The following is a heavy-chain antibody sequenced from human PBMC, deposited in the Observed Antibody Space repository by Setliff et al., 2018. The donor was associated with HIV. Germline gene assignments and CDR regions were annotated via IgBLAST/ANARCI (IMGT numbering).Heavy chain of an antibody. V-gene: IGHV4-39*01. J-gene: IGHJ6*03. Sequence: SETLSLTCTVSGGSISSSDYYWGWIRQPPGKGLEWIGSIYYTGRSFHNPSLKSRITISVDTSKNQFSLKLSSVTAADTAVYYCARGGGYDSSGYYYYYYYYYMDVWGQGTLVTVSS. CDR2: IYYTGRS. CDR3: ARGGGYDSSGYYYYYYYYYMDV. CDR1: GGSISSSDYY. D-gene: IGHD3-22*01.